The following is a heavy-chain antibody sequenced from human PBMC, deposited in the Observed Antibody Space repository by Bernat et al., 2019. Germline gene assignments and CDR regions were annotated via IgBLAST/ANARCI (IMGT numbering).Heavy chain of an antibody. Sequence: QVTLRESGPALVKPTQTLTLTCIFSGFSPSTSGMCVSWIRQPPGKALEWLARIDWDDDKYYSKSLTTRLTISNDTSKHQVVQTMTNVDAVGTAPYYCTPGRASTSVCGNYYHMDVWGEGAKLTVSS. J-gene: IGHJ6*03. D-gene: IGHD5/OR15-5a*01. CDR3: TPGRASTSVCGNYYHMDV. CDR1: GFSPSTSGMC. V-gene: IGHV2-70*15. CDR2: IDWDDDK.